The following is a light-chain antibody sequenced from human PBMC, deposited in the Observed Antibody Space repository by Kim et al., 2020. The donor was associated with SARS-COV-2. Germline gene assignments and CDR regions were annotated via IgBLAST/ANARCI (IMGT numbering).Light chain of an antibody. Sequence: EIVMTQSPATLSVSPGERATLSCRASRSVSSHLAWYQQKPGQGPRLLIYGASTRATGVPDRFSGSGSGTDFTLTISRLEPEDFAVYYCQQYGSSPLTFGGGTKVDIK. V-gene: IGKV3-20*01. J-gene: IGKJ4*01. CDR3: QQYGSSPLT. CDR1: RSVSSH. CDR2: GAS.